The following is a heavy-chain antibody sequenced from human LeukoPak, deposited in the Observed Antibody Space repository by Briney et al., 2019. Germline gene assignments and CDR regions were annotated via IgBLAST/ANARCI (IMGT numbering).Heavy chain of an antibody. CDR3: ARVVQGVTGADF. J-gene: IGHJ4*02. CDR2: IHSTSSTI. D-gene: IGHD3-9*01. CDR1: GFTFSSCH. V-gene: IGHV3-48*01. Sequence: PGGSLRLSCAASGFTFSSCHMNWVRQAPGKGLEWISYIHSTSSTIHYADSVKGRFTISRDNAKNSLYLQMNSLRAEDTAVYYCARVVQGVTGADFWGQGTLVTVSS.